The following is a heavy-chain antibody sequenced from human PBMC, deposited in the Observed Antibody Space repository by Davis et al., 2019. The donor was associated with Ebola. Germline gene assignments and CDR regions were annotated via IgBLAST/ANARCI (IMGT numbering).Heavy chain of an antibody. CDR1: GDSVSSNSVA. Sequence: MPSATLSLSCALSGDSVSSNSVAWDWLRQSPSRGLEWLGRTYYRSKWNNDYAVSVRSRITIKSDTSKNQFSLQLNSVTPEDTAVYYCERDESIAVADPRGWFDPWGQGTLVTVSS. D-gene: IGHD6-19*01. J-gene: IGHJ5*02. CDR2: TYYRSKWNN. V-gene: IGHV6-1*01. CDR3: ERDESIAVADPRGWFDP.